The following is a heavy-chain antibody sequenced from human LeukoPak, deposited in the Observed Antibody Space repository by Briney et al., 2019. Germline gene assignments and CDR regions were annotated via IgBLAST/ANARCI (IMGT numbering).Heavy chain of an antibody. J-gene: IGHJ3*02. Sequence: GGSLRLSCAASGFTFSSYGMHWVRQAPGKGLEWVAVISYDGSNKYYADSMKGRFTISRDNSKNTLYLQMNSLRAEDTAVYYCAKDESFDIWGQGTMVTVSS. CDR3: AKDESFDI. CDR1: GFTFSSYG. CDR2: ISYDGSNK. V-gene: IGHV3-30*18.